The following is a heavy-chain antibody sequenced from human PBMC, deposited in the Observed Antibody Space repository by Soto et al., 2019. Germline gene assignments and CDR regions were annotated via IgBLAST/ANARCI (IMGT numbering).Heavy chain of an antibody. Sequence: QVQLQESGPGLVKPSETLSLTCSVSGGSVSGDKNYWSWIRQSPGKGLGWIGFISYSGATIYNPSLKSRLTISVDRSKNQFSLRLSSVTASDTALYYCATSPRFAFDFWGQGTTVIVSS. V-gene: IGHV4-61*01. CDR3: ATSPRFAFDF. D-gene: IGHD3-16*01. J-gene: IGHJ3*01. CDR2: ISYSGAT. CDR1: GGSVSGDKNY.